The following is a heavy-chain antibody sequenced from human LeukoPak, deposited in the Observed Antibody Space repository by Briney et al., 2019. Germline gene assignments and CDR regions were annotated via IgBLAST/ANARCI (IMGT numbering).Heavy chain of an antibody. V-gene: IGHV3-48*03. CDR3: ARDYYSYSRGSWAFDI. CDR2: ISRTGNSI. D-gene: IGHD3-22*01. CDR1: GFTLSSYE. Sequence: GGSLRLSCAASGFTLSSYEMNWVRLAPGKGLEWISYISRTGNSIYYADSVKGRFTISRDSAKNSLYLQMNSLRAEDTAVYYCARDYYSYSRGSWAFDIWGQGTMVTVSS. J-gene: IGHJ3*02.